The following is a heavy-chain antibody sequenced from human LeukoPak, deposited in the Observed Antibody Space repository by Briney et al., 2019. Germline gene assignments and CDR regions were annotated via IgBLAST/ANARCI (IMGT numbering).Heavy chain of an antibody. CDR1: GFTFSSYG. Sequence: PGGSLRLSCAASGFTFSSYGMHWVRQAPGKGLEWVAVISYDGSYKYYADSVKGRFTISRDNSKNTLYLQMNSLRAEDTAVYYCAKVGDYGYYALDYWGQGTLVTVSS. CDR3: AKVGDYGYYALDY. CDR2: ISYDGSYK. J-gene: IGHJ4*02. V-gene: IGHV3-30*18. D-gene: IGHD4-17*01.